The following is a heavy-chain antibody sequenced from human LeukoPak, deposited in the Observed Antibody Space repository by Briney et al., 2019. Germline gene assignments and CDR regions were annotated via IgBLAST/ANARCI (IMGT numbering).Heavy chain of an antibody. CDR3: AKGGKWPRFGPEY. Sequence: GGALRLSCAASVLTFSNSAMNWVRQAPGKGRECGSSVSTSGGTYYADSVKGRFTISRDNSKNTVHLQMNSLRAEDTAVYYCAKGGKWPRFGPEYWGQGTLVTVSS. D-gene: IGHD5-12*01. V-gene: IGHV3-23*01. CDR2: VSTSGGT. J-gene: IGHJ4*02. CDR1: VLTFSNSA.